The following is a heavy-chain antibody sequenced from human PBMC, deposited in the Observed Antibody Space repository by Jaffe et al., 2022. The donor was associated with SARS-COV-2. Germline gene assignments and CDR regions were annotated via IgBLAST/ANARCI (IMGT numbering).Heavy chain of an antibody. J-gene: IGHJ4*02. CDR1: AFTFSTYA. CDR2: ISGSDPGT. V-gene: IGHV3-23*01. D-gene: IGHD2-21*02. Sequence: EVQLLESGGGLVQPGGSLRLSCAASAFTFSTYAMSWVRQAPGKGLEWVSAISGSDPGTYYASSVKGRFTISRDNSKNTLYLQMNSLRAEDTALYYCAKASKGSCRGAVCYSFDYWGRGTLVTVSS. CDR3: AKASKGSCRGAVCYSFDY.